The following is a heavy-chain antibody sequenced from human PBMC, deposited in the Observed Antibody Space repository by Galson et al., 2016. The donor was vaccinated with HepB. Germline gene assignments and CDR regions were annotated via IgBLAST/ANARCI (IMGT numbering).Heavy chain of an antibody. CDR1: GFPVSSNY. J-gene: IGHJ6*02. CDR2: IHTGGNT. V-gene: IGHV3-53*01. D-gene: IGHD2-2*01. Sequence: SLRLSCAVSGFPVSSNYMTWVRQAPGKGPEWVSVIHTGGNTYYADSVKGRFIISRDNFKNILYLQMNSLRVGDTAVYYCGRDKRLMPRQGMYYYGTDVWGPGITVTVSS. CDR3: GRDKRLMPRQGMYYYGTDV.